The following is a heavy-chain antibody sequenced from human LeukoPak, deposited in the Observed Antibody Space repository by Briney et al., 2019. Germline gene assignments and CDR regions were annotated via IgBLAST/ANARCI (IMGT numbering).Heavy chain of an antibody. D-gene: IGHD1-26*01. V-gene: IGHV4-4*07. J-gene: IGHJ4*02. CDR2: MYTSGST. CDR1: GGSISTYY. Sequence: SETLSLTCTASGGSISTYYWSWIRQPAGKGLEWIGRMYTSGSTNYNPSLKSRVTMSVDTSKNQFSLKLSSVTAADTAVYYCARDGSGSSGGYFDYWGQGTLVTVSS. CDR3: ARDGSGSSGGYFDY.